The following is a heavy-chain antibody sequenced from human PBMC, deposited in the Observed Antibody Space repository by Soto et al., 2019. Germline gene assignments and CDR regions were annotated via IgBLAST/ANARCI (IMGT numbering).Heavy chain of an antibody. D-gene: IGHD3-10*01. Sequence: SETLSLTCTVSGGSISSGGYYWSWIRQHPGKGLEWIGYIYYSGSTYYNPSLKSRVTISVDTSKNQFSLKLSSVTAADTAVYYCARDPGEYYYGMDGWGQGNTVTFSS. CDR2: IYYSGST. CDR3: ARDPGEYYYGMDG. V-gene: IGHV4-31*03. CDR1: GGSISSGGYY. J-gene: IGHJ6*02.